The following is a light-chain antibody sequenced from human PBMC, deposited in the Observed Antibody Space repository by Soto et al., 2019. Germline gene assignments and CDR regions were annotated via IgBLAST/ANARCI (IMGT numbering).Light chain of an antibody. Sequence: QSVLTQPPSASGTPGQRVTISCSGSSSNIGSNTVNWYQQLQGTAPKLLIYSNNQRPSGVPDRFSGSKSGTSASMAISGLQSEDEADYYCAAWDDSLNGEGVFGGGTKLTVL. CDR2: SNN. CDR3: AAWDDSLNGEGV. V-gene: IGLV1-44*01. CDR1: SSNIGSNT. J-gene: IGLJ2*01.